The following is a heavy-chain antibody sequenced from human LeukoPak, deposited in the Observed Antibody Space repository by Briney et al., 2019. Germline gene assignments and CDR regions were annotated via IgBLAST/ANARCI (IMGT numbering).Heavy chain of an antibody. CDR1: GGSISSYY. CDR3: ARDIPPNYGGQYYFDY. D-gene: IGHD4-23*01. J-gene: IGHJ4*02. CDR2: IYTSGST. V-gene: IGHV4-4*07. Sequence: SETLSLTCTVSGGSISSYYWSWIRQPAGKGLEWIGRIYTSGSTNYNPSLKSRVTMSVDTSKNQFSLKLSSVTAADTAVYYCARDIPPNYGGQYYFDYWGQGTLVTVSS.